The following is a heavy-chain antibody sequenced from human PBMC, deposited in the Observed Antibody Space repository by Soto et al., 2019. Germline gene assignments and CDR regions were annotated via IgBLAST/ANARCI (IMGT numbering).Heavy chain of an antibody. J-gene: IGHJ4*02. CDR3: ARDRRYSSPVGY. Sequence: EVQLVESGGGLVKPGGSLRLSCAASEFTFSSYSMNWVRQAPGKGLEWVSSISSSSSYIYYADSVKGRFTISRDNAKNSLYLQMNSLRAEDTAVYYCARDRRYSSPVGYWGQGTLVTVSS. V-gene: IGHV3-21*01. CDR2: ISSSSSYI. D-gene: IGHD6-13*01. CDR1: EFTFSSYS.